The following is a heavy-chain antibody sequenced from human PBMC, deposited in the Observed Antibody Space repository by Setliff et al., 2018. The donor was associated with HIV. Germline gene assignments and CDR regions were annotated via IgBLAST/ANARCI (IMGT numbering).Heavy chain of an antibody. Sequence: PGGSLRLSCAASGFTFIAYAMSWVRHAPGKGLEWASIIVGSVNNTYDADSLKGRLTSSRDNSENTLYVQMNSLRAEDTAIYYCAKDLPGTELNYFDCWGQGTLVTVSS. CDR3: AKDLPGTELNYFDC. CDR1: GFTFIAYA. CDR2: IVGSVNNT. D-gene: IGHD1-7*01. V-gene: IGHV3-23*01. J-gene: IGHJ4*02.